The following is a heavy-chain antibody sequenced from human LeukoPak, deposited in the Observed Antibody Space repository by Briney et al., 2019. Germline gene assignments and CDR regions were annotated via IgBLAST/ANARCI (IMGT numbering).Heavy chain of an antibody. J-gene: IGHJ4*02. D-gene: IGHD5-12*01. CDR3: ARDRGRVDAYFDY. Sequence: SETLSLTCTVSVGSISSSSYYWGWIRQPPGKGLEWIGSIYYSGSTYYNPSLKSRVTISVDTSKNQFSLKLSSVTAADTAVYYCARDRGRVDAYFDYWGQGTLVTVSS. CDR2: IYYSGST. V-gene: IGHV4-39*07. CDR1: VGSISSSSYY.